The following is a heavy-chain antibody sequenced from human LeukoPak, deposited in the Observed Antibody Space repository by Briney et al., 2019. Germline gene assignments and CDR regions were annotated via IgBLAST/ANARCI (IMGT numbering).Heavy chain of an antibody. V-gene: IGHV3-48*01. Sequence: PGGSLRLSCAASGFTLSSYSMNWVRQAPGKGLEWVSYSSSTSSTIFYSDSVKGRFTVSRDNAKNSLYLQMSSLRAEDTAIYYCAREVEEMADSDASDIWGQGTMVTVSS. CDR3: AREVEEMADSDASDI. D-gene: IGHD5-24*01. J-gene: IGHJ3*02. CDR1: GFTLSSYS. CDR2: SSSTSSTI.